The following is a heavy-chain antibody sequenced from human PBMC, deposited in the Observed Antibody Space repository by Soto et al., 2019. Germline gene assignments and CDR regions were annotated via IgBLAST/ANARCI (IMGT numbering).Heavy chain of an antibody. Sequence: EVLLVESGGGLVNPGGSLRLSCAGSGFTFSSYMMNWVRQAPGKGLEWVASISTGSSYIYYADALKGRFTISRDDAKTSVYLQMNSLRDEDTGVYYCVRDSLMRTSWGQGTRVTVSS. CDR3: VRDSLMRTS. CDR1: GFTFSSYM. J-gene: IGHJ5*02. CDR2: ISTGSSYI. V-gene: IGHV3-21*02. D-gene: IGHD2-8*01.